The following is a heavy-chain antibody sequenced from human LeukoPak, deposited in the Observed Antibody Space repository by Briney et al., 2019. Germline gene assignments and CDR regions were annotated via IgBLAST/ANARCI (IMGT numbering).Heavy chain of an antibody. Sequence: GGSLRLSCAASGFTFSNAWMSWVRQAPGKGLEWVGRIKSKTDGGTTDYAAPVKGRFTISRDDSKNTLYLQMNSLRAEDTAVYYCAKDRLPYYYDSSGYYRGAFDIWGQGTMVTVSS. J-gene: IGHJ3*02. CDR1: GFTFSNAW. D-gene: IGHD3-22*01. CDR3: AKDRLPYYYDSSGYYRGAFDI. V-gene: IGHV3-15*01. CDR2: IKSKTDGGTT.